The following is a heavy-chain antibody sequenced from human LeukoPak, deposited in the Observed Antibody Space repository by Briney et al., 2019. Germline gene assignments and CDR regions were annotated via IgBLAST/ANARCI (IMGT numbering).Heavy chain of an antibody. CDR2: ISENGANP. D-gene: IGHD1-7*01. Sequence: PGGSLRLSCAASGFTFKNYAMNWVRQTPGKGLEWVSSISENGANPHYADSVKGRFTIFRDDSHNTLYLQMNSLKAEDTAVYYCARDPTGTTDYWGQGTLVTVS. CDR3: ARDPTGTTDY. V-gene: IGHV3-23*01. J-gene: IGHJ4*02. CDR1: GFTFKNYA.